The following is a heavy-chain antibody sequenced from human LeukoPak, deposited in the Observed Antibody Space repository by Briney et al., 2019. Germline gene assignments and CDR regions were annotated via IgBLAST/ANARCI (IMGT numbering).Heavy chain of an antibody. CDR3: ANLLSGSPPQSLDY. Sequence: GESLKISCKGSGYRFSSYWIAWGRQMPGKGLEWVGVIYPGDSDTRYGPSFQGQVFISVDNSISTAYLHWNSLKASDTAVYYCANLLSGSPPQSLDYWGQGTLVTVAS. CDR1: GYRFSSYW. CDR2: IYPGDSDT. D-gene: IGHD1-26*01. V-gene: IGHV5-51*01. J-gene: IGHJ4*02.